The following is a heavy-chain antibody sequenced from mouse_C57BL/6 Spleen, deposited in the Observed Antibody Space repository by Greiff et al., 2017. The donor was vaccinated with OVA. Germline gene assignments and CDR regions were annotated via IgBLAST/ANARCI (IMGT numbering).Heavy chain of an antibody. CDR3: ARSDYDSNWAWFAY. V-gene: IGHV1-39*01. CDR2: INPNYGTT. J-gene: IGHJ3*01. D-gene: IGHD2-4*01. Sequence: VQLKESGPELVKPGASVKISCKASGYSFTDYNMNWVKQSNGKSLEWIGVINPNYGTTSYNQKFKGKATLTVDQSSSTAYMQLNSLTSEDSAVYYCARSDYDSNWAWFAYWGQGTLVTVSA. CDR1: GYSFTDYN.